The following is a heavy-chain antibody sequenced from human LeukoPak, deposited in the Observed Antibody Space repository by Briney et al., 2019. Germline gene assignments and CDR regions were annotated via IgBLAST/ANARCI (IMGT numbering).Heavy chain of an antibody. CDR3: ARDKRAYYDSSGTPDPTYYMDV. D-gene: IGHD3-22*01. Sequence: PSETLSLTCSVSGGSISSSSSYWGWIRQPPRKGLEWIGYIYYSGSTYYNPSLKSRVTISVDTSKNQFSLKLSSVTAADTGVYYCARDKRAYYDSSGTPDPTYYMDVWGKGTTVTVSS. CDR2: IYYSGST. CDR1: GGSISSSSSY. V-gene: IGHV4-39*07. J-gene: IGHJ6*03.